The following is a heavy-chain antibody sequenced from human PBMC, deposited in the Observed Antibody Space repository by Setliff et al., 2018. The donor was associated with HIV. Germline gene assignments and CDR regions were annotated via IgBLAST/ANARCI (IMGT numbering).Heavy chain of an antibody. V-gene: IGHV3-48*03. J-gene: IGHJ4*02. CDR1: GFTFGSYD. CDR3: ATNFLYDILTGYFPYQFDQ. D-gene: IGHD3-9*01. Sequence: PGESLKISCAASGFTFGSYDMNWVRQAPGKGLEWVSYISGSGSIIYYADSVKGRFTISRDNAEYSMFLQMNSLRGEDTAVYYCATNFLYDILTGYFPYQFDQWGQGTLVTVSS. CDR2: ISGSGSII.